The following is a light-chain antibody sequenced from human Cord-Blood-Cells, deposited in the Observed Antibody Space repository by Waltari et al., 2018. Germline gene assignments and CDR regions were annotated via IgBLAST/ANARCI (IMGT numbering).Light chain of an antibody. CDR3: QQSYSTPPLT. CDR1: QSISSY. Sequence: DIQMTQSPSSLSASVGDRVTITCRASQSISSYLNWYQQKPGKAPKHLIYAASSLQSGVPSRFSGSGSGTEFTLTISSLQPEDFATYYCQQSYSTPPLTFGGGTKVEIK. V-gene: IGKV1-39*01. J-gene: IGKJ4*01. CDR2: AAS.